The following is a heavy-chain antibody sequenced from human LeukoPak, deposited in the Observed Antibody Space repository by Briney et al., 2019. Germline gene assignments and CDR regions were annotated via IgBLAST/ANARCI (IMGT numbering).Heavy chain of an antibody. CDR3: AKDRDGDYVYDY. V-gene: IGHV3-30*18. D-gene: IGHD4-17*01. Sequence: GGSLRLSCAASGFTFSSYGMHWVRQAPGKGLEWVAVISYDGSNQYYADSVKGRFTISRDNSKNTLYLQMNSLRAEDTAVYYCAKDRDGDYVYDYWGQGTLVTVSS. J-gene: IGHJ4*02. CDR2: ISYDGSNQ. CDR1: GFTFSSYG.